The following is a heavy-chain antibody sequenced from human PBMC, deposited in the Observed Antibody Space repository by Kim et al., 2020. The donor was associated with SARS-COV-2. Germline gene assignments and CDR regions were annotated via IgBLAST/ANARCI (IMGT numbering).Heavy chain of an antibody. CDR3: AKRGSCNNHICHLDY. D-gene: IGHD2-8*01. V-gene: IGHV3-23*01. J-gene: IGHJ4*02. Sequence: GGSLRLSCAASGFTFSGYAMSWVRQAAGRGLEWVSTIGSGGGSTFYADSVKGRFSISRDNSKNTLSLQMNSLRAEDTAVYYCAKRGSCNNHICHLDYWGQGTLVTVSS. CDR2: IGSGGGST. CDR1: GFTFSGYA.